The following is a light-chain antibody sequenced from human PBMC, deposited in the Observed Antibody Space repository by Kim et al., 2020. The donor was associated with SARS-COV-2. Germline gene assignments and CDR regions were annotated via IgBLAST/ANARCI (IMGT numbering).Light chain of an antibody. CDR2: ANT. CDR1: SSNIGANYE. Sequence: RVTISCTGSSSNIGANYEVHWYQQLPGTAPRLVIYANTNRPSGVPGRFSGSKSGTSASLAITGLLAADEADYYCQSYDSGLGGPVFGTGTKVTVL. V-gene: IGLV1-40*01. J-gene: IGLJ1*01. CDR3: QSYDSGLGGPV.